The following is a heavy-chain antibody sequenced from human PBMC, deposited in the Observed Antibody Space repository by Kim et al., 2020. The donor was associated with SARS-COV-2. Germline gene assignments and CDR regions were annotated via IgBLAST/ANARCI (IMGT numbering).Heavy chain of an antibody. CDR2: ISSNGGST. V-gene: IGHV3-64D*09. Sequence: GGSLRLSCSASGFTFSSYAMHWVRQAPGKGLEYVSAISSNGGSTYYADLVKGRFTISRDNSKNTLYLQMSSLRAEDTAVYYCVKGDLVGATLLQFDYWGQGTLVTVSS. J-gene: IGHJ4*02. CDR3: VKGDLVGATLLQFDY. D-gene: IGHD1-26*01. CDR1: GFTFSSYA.